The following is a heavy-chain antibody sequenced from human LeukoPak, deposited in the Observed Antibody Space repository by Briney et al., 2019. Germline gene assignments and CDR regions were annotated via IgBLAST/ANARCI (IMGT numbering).Heavy chain of an antibody. J-gene: IGHJ6*04. V-gene: IGHV3-9*01. CDR2: ISWNSGSI. Sequence: GGSLRLSCAASGFTFDDYAMHWVRQAPGKGLEWVSGISWNSGSIGYADSVKGRFTISRDNAKNSLYLQMNSLRAEDTASYYCAKTYSSSSTIYYYYGMDVWGKGTTVTVSS. CDR3: AKTYSSSSTIYYYYGMDV. D-gene: IGHD6-13*01. CDR1: GFTFDDYA.